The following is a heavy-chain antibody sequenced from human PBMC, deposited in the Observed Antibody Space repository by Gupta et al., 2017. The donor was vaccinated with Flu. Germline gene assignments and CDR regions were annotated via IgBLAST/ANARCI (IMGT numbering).Heavy chain of an antibody. D-gene: IGHD6-19*01. CDR3: ARPYSSGWHGDYYYGMDV. J-gene: IGHJ6*02. V-gene: IGHV1-69*06. Sequence: QVQLVQSGAEVKKPGSSVKVSCKASGGTFSSYAISWVRQAPGQGLEWMGWIIPIFGTANYAQKFQGRVTITADKSTSTAYMELSSLRSEDTAVYYCARPYSSGWHGDYYYGMDVWGQGTTGTVAS. CDR2: IIPIFGTA. CDR1: GGTFSSYA.